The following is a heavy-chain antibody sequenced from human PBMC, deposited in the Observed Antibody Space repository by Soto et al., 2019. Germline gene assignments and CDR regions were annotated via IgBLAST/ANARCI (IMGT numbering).Heavy chain of an antibody. D-gene: IGHD6-19*01. CDR1: GFTFDDYA. CDR3: AKGDGYSSGWYYDAFDI. Sequence: GGSLRLSCAASGFTFDDYAMHWVRQAPGKGLEWVSGISWNSGSIGYADSVKGRFTISRDNAKNSLYLQMNSLRAEDTALYYCAKGDGYSSGWYYDAFDIWGQGTMVTVSS. V-gene: IGHV3-9*01. J-gene: IGHJ3*02. CDR2: ISWNSGSI.